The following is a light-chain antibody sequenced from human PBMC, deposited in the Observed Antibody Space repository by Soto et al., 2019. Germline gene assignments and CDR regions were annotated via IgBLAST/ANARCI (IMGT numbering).Light chain of an antibody. Sequence: EIVMTQSPGPLSVSPGDGANLSCRASESVNRFLAWYQHKPGQAPRLLIYGASTRAAGVPVRFSGSGSGTEFTLTISSLQSEDLAVYQCQQYNSWPRTVGQGTKVEIK. CDR3: QQYNSWPRT. J-gene: IGKJ1*01. V-gene: IGKV3-15*01. CDR1: ESVNRF. CDR2: GAS.